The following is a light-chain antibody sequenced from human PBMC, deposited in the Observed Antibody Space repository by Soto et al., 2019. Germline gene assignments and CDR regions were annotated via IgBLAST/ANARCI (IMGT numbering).Light chain of an antibody. Sequence: DIQLTQSPSFLSASVGDRVTITCRASQVISSYLAWYQQKPGKAPKLLIYAASTWQSGIPARFSGSRSGTEFTLTISSLQPEDFATYYCQQLNSYPITFGQGTRLEIK. CDR3: QQLNSYPIT. J-gene: IGKJ5*01. CDR2: AAS. V-gene: IGKV1-9*01. CDR1: QVISSY.